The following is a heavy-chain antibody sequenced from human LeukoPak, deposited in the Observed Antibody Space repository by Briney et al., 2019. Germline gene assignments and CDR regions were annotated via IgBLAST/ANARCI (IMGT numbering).Heavy chain of an antibody. J-gene: IGHJ4*02. CDR2: ISSSGSTI. D-gene: IGHD3-22*01. CDR1: GFTFSDYY. Sequence: GGSLRLSCAASGFTFSDYYMSWIRQAPGKGLEWVSYISSSGSTIYYADSVKGRFTISRDNAKNSLHLQMNSLRAEDTAVYYCARDYYDSSIFDYWGQGTLVTVSS. V-gene: IGHV3-11*01. CDR3: ARDYYDSSIFDY.